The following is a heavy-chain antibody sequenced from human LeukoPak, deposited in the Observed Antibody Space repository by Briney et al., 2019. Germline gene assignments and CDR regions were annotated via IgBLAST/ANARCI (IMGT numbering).Heavy chain of an antibody. CDR2: IYYSGSP. CDR1: RASISIYS. Sequence: SETLSLTCTVSRASISIYSWSWIRQPPGQGLEWLGSIYYSGSPNYNPSLKNRVTMSVDTSRNQFSLRANSVTAADTAVYYCAKSNRYCDTASCYEAFDIWGQGTMVTVSS. V-gene: IGHV4-59*03. J-gene: IGHJ3*02. CDR3: AKSNRYCDTASCYEAFDI. D-gene: IGHD2-2*01.